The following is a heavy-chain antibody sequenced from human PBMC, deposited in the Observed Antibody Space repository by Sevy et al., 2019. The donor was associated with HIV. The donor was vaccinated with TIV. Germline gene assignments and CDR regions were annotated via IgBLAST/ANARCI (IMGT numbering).Heavy chain of an antibody. V-gene: IGHV3-9*01. CDR1: EFIFDDYA. J-gene: IGHJ4*02. D-gene: IGHD3-9*01. Sequence: GGSLRLSCAASEFIFDDYAMHWVRQAPGKGLEWVSGISWNSGSIAYADSVKGRFTISRDNGKNSLYLQMNSLRAEDTALDYCAKDWVDIGPGSYFDYWGQGTLVTVSS. CDR3: AKDWVDIGPGSYFDY. CDR2: ISWNSGSI.